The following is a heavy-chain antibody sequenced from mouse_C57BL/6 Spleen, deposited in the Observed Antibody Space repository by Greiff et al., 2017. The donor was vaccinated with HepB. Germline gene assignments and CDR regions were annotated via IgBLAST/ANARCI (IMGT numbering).Heavy chain of an antibody. Sequence: LVESGPELVKPGASVKISCKASGYAFSSSWMNWVKQRPGKGLEWIGRIYPGDGDTNYNGKFKGKATLTADKSSSTAYMQLSSLTSEDSAVYFCARRGYSNNYAMDYWGQGTSVTVSS. CDR3: ARRGYSNNYAMDY. D-gene: IGHD2-5*01. CDR2: IYPGDGDT. CDR1: GYAFSSSW. V-gene: IGHV1-82*01. J-gene: IGHJ4*01.